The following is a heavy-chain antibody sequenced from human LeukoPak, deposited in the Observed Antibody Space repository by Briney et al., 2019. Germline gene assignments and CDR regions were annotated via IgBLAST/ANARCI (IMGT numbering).Heavy chain of an antibody. J-gene: IGHJ4*02. Sequence: GSLRLSCAASGFTVSSNYMSWIRQAPGKGLEWIGEINHSGSTNYDPSLKSRVTISVDTSKNQFSLKLASVTAADTAVYYCARGYHWGGYYFDYWGQGTLVTVFS. CDR3: ARGYHWGGYYFDY. D-gene: IGHD7-27*01. CDR1: GFTVSSNY. V-gene: IGHV4-34*01. CDR2: INHSGST.